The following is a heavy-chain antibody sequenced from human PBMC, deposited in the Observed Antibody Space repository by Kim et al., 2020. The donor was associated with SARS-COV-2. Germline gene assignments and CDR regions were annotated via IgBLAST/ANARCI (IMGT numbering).Heavy chain of an antibody. CDR3: TRHGGWENGDY. V-gene: IGHV5-51*01. D-gene: IGHD3-16*01. CDR1: GYSYTTYW. CDR2: IYPDDSET. Sequence: GESLKISCKGSGYSYTTYWIGWVRQMPGKGLEWMGIIYPDDSETKYGPSFQGQVTISVAKSITAAYLHWSSVKASDTAMYYGTRHGGWENGDYWGQGTLITVSS. J-gene: IGHJ4*02.